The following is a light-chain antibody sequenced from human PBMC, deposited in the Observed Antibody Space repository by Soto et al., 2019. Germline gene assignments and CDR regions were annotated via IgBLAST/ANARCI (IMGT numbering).Light chain of an antibody. J-gene: IGKJ3*01. CDR1: QGISSY. V-gene: IGKV1-9*01. CDR2: AAS. Sequence: IQLTQSPSSLSASVGDRVTITCRASQGISSYLAWYQQKQGKAPNLLIYAASTLQSGVPSRFSGSRSGTDFTLTISSLQPEDFATYYCQHLNSYPFTFGPGTKVDIK. CDR3: QHLNSYPFT.